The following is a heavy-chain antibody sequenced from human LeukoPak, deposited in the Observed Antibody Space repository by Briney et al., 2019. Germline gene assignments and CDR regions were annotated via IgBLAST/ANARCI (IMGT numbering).Heavy chain of an antibody. Sequence: GSLRLSCEASGFTFRTYRMNWVRQPPGKGLEWIGEIYHSGSTNYNPSLKSRVTISVDKSKNQFSLKLSSVTAADTAVYYCARVFASPSEHYGMDVWGQGTTVTVSS. CDR2: IYHSGST. V-gene: IGHV4-4*02. D-gene: IGHD1-14*01. CDR3: ARVFASPSEHYGMDV. J-gene: IGHJ6*02. CDR1: GFTFRTYR.